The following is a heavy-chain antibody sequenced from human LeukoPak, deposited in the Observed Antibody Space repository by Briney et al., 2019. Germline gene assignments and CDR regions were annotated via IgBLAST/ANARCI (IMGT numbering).Heavy chain of an antibody. V-gene: IGHV1-18*04. CDR3: ARDTSSSWYSANWFDP. Sequence: GASVKVSCKASGYTFTSYGISWVRQAPGQGLEWMGWISAYNGKTNYAQKLQGRVTMTTDTSTSTAYMELRSLRSDDTAVYYCARDTSSSWYSANWFDPWGQGTLATVSS. J-gene: IGHJ5*02. D-gene: IGHD6-13*01. CDR2: ISAYNGKT. CDR1: GYTFTSYG.